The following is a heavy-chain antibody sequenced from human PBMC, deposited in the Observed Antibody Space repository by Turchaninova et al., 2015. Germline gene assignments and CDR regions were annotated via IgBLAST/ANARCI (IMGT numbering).Heavy chain of an antibody. Sequence: QVQLQQWGAGLLQPSETPALTGAVSGGSLRGYYWGWICQPPGKGLEWIGEINHSGSTNYNPSLKSRVTISVDTSKNQFSLKLSSVTAADTAVYYCASSGWSGWFDPWGQGTLVTVSS. D-gene: IGHD6-19*01. V-gene: IGHV4-34*01. CDR2: INHSGST. J-gene: IGHJ5*02. CDR3: ASSGWSGWFDP. CDR1: GGSLRGYY.